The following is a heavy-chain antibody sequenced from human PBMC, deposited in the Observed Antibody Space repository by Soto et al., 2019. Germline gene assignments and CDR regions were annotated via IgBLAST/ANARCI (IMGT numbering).Heavy chain of an antibody. CDR1: GFTFNNYA. CDR2: ISYDANNK. CDR3: GRCTSTSCHLGSDY. Sequence: QVQLVESGGGVVQPGRSLRLSCAASGFTFNNYAMNWVRQAPGKGLEWVALISYDANNKYYADSVKGRFTISRDGSKNTLFLQMNSLGAADTAVYYCGRCTSTSCHLGSDYWGQGTLVTVSS. J-gene: IGHJ4*02. V-gene: IGHV3-30-3*01. D-gene: IGHD2-2*01.